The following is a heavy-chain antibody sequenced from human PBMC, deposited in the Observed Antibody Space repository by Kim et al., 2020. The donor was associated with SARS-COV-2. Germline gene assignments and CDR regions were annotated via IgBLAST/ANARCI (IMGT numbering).Heavy chain of an antibody. D-gene: IGHD1-26*01. Sequence: GTANYDQKFQGGVTITADESTSTAYMELSSLRSEDTAVYYCASGSGSYYLWGQGTLVTVSS. J-gene: IGHJ4*02. V-gene: IGHV1-69*01. CDR3: ASGSGSYYL. CDR2: GTA.